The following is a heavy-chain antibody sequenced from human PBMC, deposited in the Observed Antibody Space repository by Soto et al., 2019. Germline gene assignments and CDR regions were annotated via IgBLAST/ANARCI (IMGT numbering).Heavy chain of an antibody. J-gene: IGHJ6*02. CDR2: ISTGGSSI. CDR3: ARERGGLSGADV. D-gene: IGHD1-26*01. V-gene: IGHV3-48*03. CDR1: GFTLRNYE. Sequence: PWGSLILSCAGSGFTLRNYEMNWVRQAPGKGLEWVSYISTGGSSIYYADSVKGRFTIARDNGKNSVYLQMSSLRAEDTATYYCARERGGLSGADVWGQGTTVTVSS.